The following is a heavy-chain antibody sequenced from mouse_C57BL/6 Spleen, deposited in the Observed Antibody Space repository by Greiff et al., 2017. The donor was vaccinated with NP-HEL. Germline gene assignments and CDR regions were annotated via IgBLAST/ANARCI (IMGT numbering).Heavy chain of an antibody. J-gene: IGHJ4*01. CDR1: GYTFTDYE. V-gene: IGHV1-15*01. CDR3: TSPLTTAYAMDD. Sequence: VQLQQSGAELVRPGASVTLSCKASGYTFTDYEMHWVKQTPVHGLEWIGAIDPETGGTAYNQKFKGKAILTADKSSSTAYMELRSLTSEDSAVYYCTSPLTTAYAMDDWGQGTSVTVSS. CDR2: IDPETGGT. D-gene: IGHD1-2*01.